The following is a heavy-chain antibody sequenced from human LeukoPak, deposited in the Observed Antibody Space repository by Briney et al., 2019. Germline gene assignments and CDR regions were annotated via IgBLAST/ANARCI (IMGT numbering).Heavy chain of an antibody. CDR2: ISYDGSNK. V-gene: IGHV3-30*03. CDR3: ARIYCSSISCHFDY. J-gene: IGHJ4*02. D-gene: IGHD2-2*01. Sequence: PGRSLRLSCAASGFTFSSYGMHWVRQAPGKGLEWVAVISYDGSNKYYADSVKGRFTISRDDAKSSLYLQMNSLRAEDTAVYYCARIYCSSISCHFDYWGQGTLVTVSS. CDR1: GFTFSSYG.